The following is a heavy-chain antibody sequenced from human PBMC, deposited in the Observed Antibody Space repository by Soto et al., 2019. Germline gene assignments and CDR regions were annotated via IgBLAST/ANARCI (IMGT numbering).Heavy chain of an antibody. CDR2: IYWDDDK. D-gene: IGHD5-18*01. J-gene: IGHJ4*02. CDR3: AHRRWIQLWSTRMVDYFDY. CDR1: GISLTTSGVG. V-gene: IGHV2-5*02. Sequence: QITVKGSGPTLVKPTQTLTLTCTLSGISLTTSGVGLGWVRQTPGKALEWLALIYWDDDKRYSPSLKSRLTITKDTSKNQVVLTMTNMDPVDTATYYCAHRRWIQLWSTRMVDYFDYWGQGTLVTVSS.